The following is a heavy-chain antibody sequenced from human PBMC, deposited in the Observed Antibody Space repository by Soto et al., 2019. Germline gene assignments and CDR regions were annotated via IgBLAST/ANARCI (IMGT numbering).Heavy chain of an antibody. V-gene: IGHV4-4*02. J-gene: IGHJ5*02. CDR1: GGSISSSNW. CDR3: ATAQFGELSGWFDP. CDR2: IYHSGST. Sequence: SETLSLTCAVSGGSISSSNWWSWVRQPPGKGLEWIGEIYHSGSTIYNPSLKSRVTISVDTSKNQFSLQLSSVTAADTAVYYCATAQFGELSGWFDPWGQGTLVTVSS. D-gene: IGHD3-10*01.